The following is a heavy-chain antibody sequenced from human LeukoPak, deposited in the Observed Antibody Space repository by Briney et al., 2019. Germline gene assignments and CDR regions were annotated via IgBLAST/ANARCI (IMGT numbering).Heavy chain of an antibody. J-gene: IGHJ4*02. V-gene: IGHV3-30*18. Sequence: GGSLRLSCAAFEFTFSSYAMHWVRRAPGKGLEWVAVISYDGSNRYYADSVKGRFTISRDNSKNTLYLQLNSLRADDTAVYYCANWGNYRDTWVDYWGQGTMVTVSS. CDR2: ISYDGSNR. CDR1: EFTFSSYA. D-gene: IGHD3-16*02. CDR3: ANWGNYRDTWVDY.